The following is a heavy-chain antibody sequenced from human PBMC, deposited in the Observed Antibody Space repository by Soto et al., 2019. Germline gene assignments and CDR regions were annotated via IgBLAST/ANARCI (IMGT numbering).Heavy chain of an antibody. V-gene: IGHV3-21*01. D-gene: IGHD2-15*01. CDR1: GFTFSSYS. CDR3: ARGYCRGGSCYDWYFDL. CDR2: ISSSSSYI. J-gene: IGHJ2*01. Sequence: EVQLVESGGGLVKPGGSLRLSCAASGFTFSSYSMNWVRQAPGKGLEWVSSISSSSSYIYYADSVKGRFTISRDNAKNSLYLQMNSLRAEDTAVYYCARGYCRGGSCYDWYFDLWGRATLVTVSS.